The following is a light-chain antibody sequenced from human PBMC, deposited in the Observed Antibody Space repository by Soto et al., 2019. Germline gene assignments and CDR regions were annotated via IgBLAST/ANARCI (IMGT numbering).Light chain of an antibody. CDR1: QGIFNY. CDR2: AAS. J-gene: IGKJ1*01. Sequence: DIQMTQSPSSLSASIGDRVTITCRASQGIFNYLAWYQKKPGKVPKLLIYAASTLQSGVPSRFSGSGSGTDFTLTISSLLPEDVAKYYCQKYNSDPRTFGQGTKVEIK. V-gene: IGKV1-27*01. CDR3: QKYNSDPRT.